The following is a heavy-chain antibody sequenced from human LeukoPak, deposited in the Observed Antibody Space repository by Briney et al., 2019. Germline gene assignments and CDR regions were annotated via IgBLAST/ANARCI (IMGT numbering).Heavy chain of an antibody. CDR3: ARDNCSSTSCYRGAFDI. D-gene: IGHD2-2*01. Sequence: SETLSLICTVSGGSISSYYWSWIRQPPGKGLEWIGYIYYSGSTNYNPSLKSRVTISVDTSKNQFSLKLSSVTAADTAVYYCARDNCSSTSCYRGAFDIWGQGTMVTVSS. CDR1: GGSISSYY. J-gene: IGHJ3*02. CDR2: IYYSGST. V-gene: IGHV4-59*01.